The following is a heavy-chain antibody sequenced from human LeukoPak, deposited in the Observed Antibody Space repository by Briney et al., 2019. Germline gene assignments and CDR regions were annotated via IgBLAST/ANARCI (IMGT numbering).Heavy chain of an antibody. Sequence: PSETLSLTCTGSGGSISSYYWSWIRQPPGKGLEWIGYIYYSGSTNYNPSLKSRVTISVDTSKNQFSLKLSSVTAADTAVYYCARDIFGGWSIPEWGQGTLVTVSS. CDR1: GGSISSYY. CDR2: IYYSGST. CDR3: ARDIFGGWSIPE. J-gene: IGHJ4*02. V-gene: IGHV4-59*01. D-gene: IGHD3-10*02.